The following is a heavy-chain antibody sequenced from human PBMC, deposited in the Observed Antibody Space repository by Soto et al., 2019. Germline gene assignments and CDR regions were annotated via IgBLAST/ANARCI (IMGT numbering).Heavy chain of an antibody. CDR2: ISGSGGST. CDR1: GFNFSSYA. J-gene: IGHJ6*03. D-gene: IGHD4-17*01. V-gene: IGHV3-23*01. CDR3: AKGPYPDYWHHMDV. Sequence: GGSLRLSCAASGFNFSSYAMSWVRQAPGKGLEWVSAISGSGGSTYYADSVKGRFTISRDNSKNTLYLQMNSLRAEDTAVYYCAKGPYPDYWHHMDVWGKGTTVTVSS.